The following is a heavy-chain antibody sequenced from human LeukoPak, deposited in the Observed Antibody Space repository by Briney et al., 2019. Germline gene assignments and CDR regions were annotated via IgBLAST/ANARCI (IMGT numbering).Heavy chain of an antibody. CDR2: IYYSGST. J-gene: IGHJ4*02. D-gene: IGHD3/OR15-3a*01. CDR3: ARGGSSYDLPFDY. V-gene: IGHV4-61*01. CDR1: GGSVSSGSYY. Sequence: SETLSLTCTVSGGSVSSGSYYWSWIRQPPGKGLEWIGYIYYSGSTNYSPSLKSRVTISIDTSKNQFSLKLSSVTAADTAMYFCARGGSSYDLPFDYWGQGTLVTVSS.